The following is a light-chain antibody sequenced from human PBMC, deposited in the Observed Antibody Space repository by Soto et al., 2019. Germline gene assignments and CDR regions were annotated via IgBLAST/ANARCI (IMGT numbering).Light chain of an antibody. CDR3: QSYDSSLSGSEV. V-gene: IGLV1-40*01. CDR2: GNS. Sequence: QSVLTQPPSVSGAPGQRVTISCTGSSPNIGAGYDVHWYQQLPGTAPKLLMYGNSNRPSGVPDRFSGSKSGTSAPLAITGLQAEDEADYYCQSYDSSLSGSEVFGTGTKLTVL. CDR1: SPNIGAGYD. J-gene: IGLJ1*01.